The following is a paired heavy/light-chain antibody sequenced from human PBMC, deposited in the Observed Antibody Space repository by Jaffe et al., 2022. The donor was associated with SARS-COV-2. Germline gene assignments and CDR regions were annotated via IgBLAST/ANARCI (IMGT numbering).Heavy chain of an antibody. CDR1: GFTVSSNY. CDR3: ARVFREVWFGELPQYYYYYYGMDV. J-gene: IGHJ6*02. Sequence: EVQLVESGGGLIQPGGSLRLSCAASGFTVSSNYMSWVRQAPGKGLEWVSVIYSGGSTYYADSVKGRFTISRDNSKNTLYLQMNSLRAEDTAVYYCARVFREVWFGELPQYYYYYYGMDVWGQGTTVTVSS. CDR2: IYSGGST. V-gene: IGHV3-53*01. D-gene: IGHD3-10*01.
Light chain of an antibody. CDR3: MQALQTFT. Sequence: DIVMTQSPLSLPVTPGEPASISCRSSQSLLHSNGYNYLDWYLQKPGQSPQLLIYLGSNRASGVPDRFSGSGSGTDFTLKISRVEAEDVGVYYCMQALQTFTFGQGTRLEIK. V-gene: IGKV2-28*01. CDR1: QSLLHSNGYNY. J-gene: IGKJ5*01. CDR2: LGS.